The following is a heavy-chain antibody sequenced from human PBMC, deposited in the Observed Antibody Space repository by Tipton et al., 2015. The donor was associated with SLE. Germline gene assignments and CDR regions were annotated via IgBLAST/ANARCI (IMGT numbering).Heavy chain of an antibody. V-gene: IGHV3-11*04. D-gene: IGHD2-21*02. CDR2: ISSSGSTI. Sequence: SLRLSCAASGFTVSSNYMSWVRQAPGKGLEWVSYISSSGSTIYYADSVKGRFTISRDNSKNTLYLQMNSLRAEDTAVYYCARECGGDCYGGTFDIWGQGTMVTVSS. CDR3: ARECGGDCYGGTFDI. J-gene: IGHJ3*02. CDR1: GFTVSSNY.